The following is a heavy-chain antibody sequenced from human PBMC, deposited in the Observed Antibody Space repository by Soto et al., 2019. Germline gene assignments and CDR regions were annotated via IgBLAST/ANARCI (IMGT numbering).Heavy chain of an antibody. CDR2: MNPNSGNT. D-gene: IGHD3-9*01. J-gene: IGHJ6*03. CDR1: GYTFTSYD. V-gene: IGHV1-8*01. Sequence: ASVKVSCKASGYTFTSYDINWVRQATGQGLEWMGWMNPNSGNTGYAQKFQGRVTMTRNTSISTAYMELSSLRSEDTAVYYCARGLVLRYFDWSVGDYYYMDVWGKGTTVTVSS. CDR3: ARGLVLRYFDWSVGDYYYMDV.